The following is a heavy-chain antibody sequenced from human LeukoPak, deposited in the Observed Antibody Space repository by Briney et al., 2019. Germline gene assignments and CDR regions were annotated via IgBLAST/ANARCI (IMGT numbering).Heavy chain of an antibody. Sequence: APVKVSCEASGYTFTRYYLHWVRQAPGQGLEWMGWISPNSGGTHYAQKFQGRVTMTSDTSINTAYMELSRLTSDDTAVYYCTRGVDDYDSRGCRNWFDPWGQGTLVTVSS. CDR3: TRGVDDYDSRGCRNWFDP. J-gene: IGHJ5*02. V-gene: IGHV1-2*02. CDR1: GYTFTRYY. CDR2: ISPNSGGT. D-gene: IGHD3-22*01.